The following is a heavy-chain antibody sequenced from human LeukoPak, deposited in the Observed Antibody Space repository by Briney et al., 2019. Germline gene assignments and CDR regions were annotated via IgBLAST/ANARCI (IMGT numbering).Heavy chain of an antibody. Sequence: ASVKVSCKASGYTLTDYYMHWVRQAPGQGLEWMGWISAYNGNTNYAQKLQGRVTMTTDTSTSTAYMELRSLRSDDTAVYYCARDLEDYYDSSGSRVWYFDLWGRGTLVTVSS. CDR1: GYTLTDYY. J-gene: IGHJ2*01. CDR3: ARDLEDYYDSSGSRVWYFDL. V-gene: IGHV1-18*04. D-gene: IGHD3-22*01. CDR2: ISAYNGNT.